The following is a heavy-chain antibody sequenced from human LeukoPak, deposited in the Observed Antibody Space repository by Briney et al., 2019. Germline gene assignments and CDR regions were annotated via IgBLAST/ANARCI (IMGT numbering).Heavy chain of an antibody. D-gene: IGHD3-10*01. V-gene: IGHV3-21*01. Sequence: PGGSLRLSCAASGFTFSSYSMNWVRQAPGKGLEWVSSISSGSSYIYYADSVKGRFTISRDNAKNSLYLQMNSLRAEDTAVYYCARFKTLWDYYGSGSYFSDWGQGTLVTVSS. CDR2: ISSGSSYI. CDR1: GFTFSSYS. CDR3: ARFKTLWDYYGSGSYFSD. J-gene: IGHJ4*02.